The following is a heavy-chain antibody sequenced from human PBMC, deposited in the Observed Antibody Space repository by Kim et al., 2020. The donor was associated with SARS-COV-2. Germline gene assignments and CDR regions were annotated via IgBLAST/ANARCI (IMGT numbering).Heavy chain of an antibody. Sequence: ASVKVSCKASGYTFTSYAMHWVRQAPGQRLEWMVWINAGNGNTKYSQKFQGRVTITRDTSASTADMEVSSLRSEDTAVYYCARDPTELPTVTTSWLDYWGQGSRVSVSS. D-gene: IGHD4-17*01. CDR3: ARDPTELPTVTTSWLDY. CDR1: GYTFTSYA. J-gene: IGHJ4*02. V-gene: IGHV1-3*01. CDR2: INAGNGNT.